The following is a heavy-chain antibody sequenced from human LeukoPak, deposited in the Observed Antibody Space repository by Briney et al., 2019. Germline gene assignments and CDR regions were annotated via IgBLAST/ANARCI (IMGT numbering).Heavy chain of an antibody. CDR2: IIPIFGTA. V-gene: IGHV1-69*13. Sequence: GASVKVSCKASGGTFSSYAISWVRQASGQGLEWMGGIIPIFGTANYAQKFQGRVTITADESTSTAYMELSSLRSEDTAVYYCARVKGYCSGGSCYPPSLYYYYYYGMDVWGQGTTVTVSS. J-gene: IGHJ6*02. CDR1: GGTFSSYA. CDR3: ARVKGYCSGGSCYPPSLYYYYYYGMDV. D-gene: IGHD2-15*01.